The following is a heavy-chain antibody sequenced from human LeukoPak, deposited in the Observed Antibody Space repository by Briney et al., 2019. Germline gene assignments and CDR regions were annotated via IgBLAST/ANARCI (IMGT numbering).Heavy chain of an antibody. J-gene: IGHJ5*02. CDR2: IYPGDSDT. CDR1: GYSFTNYW. CDR3: ARGSWNYEDGWFDP. Sequence: GESLKISCKGSGYSFTNYWIGWVRQMRGKGLEWMGIIYPGDSDTRYSPSFQGQITIPADRSISTAYLQWSSLKASDTAMYYCARGSWNYEDGWFDPWGQGTLVTVSS. D-gene: IGHD1-7*01. V-gene: IGHV5-51*01.